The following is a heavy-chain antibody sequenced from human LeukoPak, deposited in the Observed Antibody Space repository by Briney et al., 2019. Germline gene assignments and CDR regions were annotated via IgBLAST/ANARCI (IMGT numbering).Heavy chain of an antibody. D-gene: IGHD2-15*01. CDR3: TIQCGGSSSRLPDV. J-gene: IGHJ6*02. Sequence: PGGSLRLSCAASGFTFSSYAMSWVRQAPGKGLEWVSTISESGANTHYAASVKGRFTISRDDSKNTLYVQMNSLRVEDTAIYYCTIQCGGSSSRLPDVWGQGTTVTVYS. V-gene: IGHV3-23*01. CDR2: ISESGANT. CDR1: GFTFSSYA.